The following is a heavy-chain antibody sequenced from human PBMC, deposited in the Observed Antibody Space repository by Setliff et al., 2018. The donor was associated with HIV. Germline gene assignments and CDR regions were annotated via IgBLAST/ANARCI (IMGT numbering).Heavy chain of an antibody. CDR3: ARGGSGNSYNGAFDY. Sequence: SETLSLTCTVSGGSISSYYWSWIRQPPGKGLEWIGSIYTSGSTNYNPSLKSRLTISLDTKNQFSLKLSPVTAADTAVYYCARGGSGNSYNGAFDYWGQGTLVTVSS. V-gene: IGHV4-4*08. CDR2: IYTSGST. CDR1: GGSISSYY. J-gene: IGHJ4*02. D-gene: IGHD3-10*01.